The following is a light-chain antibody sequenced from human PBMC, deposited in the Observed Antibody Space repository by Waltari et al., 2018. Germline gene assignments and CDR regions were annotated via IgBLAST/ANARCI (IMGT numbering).Light chain of an antibody. J-gene: IGLJ3*02. CDR2: DIN. CDR1: SSDVGGYNY. Sequence: QSALTQPRSVSGSPGQSVTISCTGTSSDVGGYNYVSWYQQHPDKAPKLIIDDINKRPSRVPGGFAGSKSGSTATLTISGLQAEDEADYYCCSYVGGNIYWVFGGGTKLTVL. V-gene: IGLV2-11*01. CDR3: CSYVGGNIYWV.